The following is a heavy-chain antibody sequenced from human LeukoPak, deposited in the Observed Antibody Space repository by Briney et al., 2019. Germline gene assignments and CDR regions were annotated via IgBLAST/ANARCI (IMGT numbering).Heavy chain of an antibody. J-gene: IGHJ4*02. D-gene: IGHD5-18*01. Sequence: SETLSLTCTVSGGSISSSSYYWGWIRQPPGKGLEWIGSIYYSGSTYYNPSLKSRVTISVDTSKNQFSLKLSSVTAADTAMYYCAGRYSYGYVGYWGQGTLVTVSS. CDR3: AGRYSYGYVGY. CDR2: IYYSGST. V-gene: IGHV4-39*07. CDR1: GGSISSSSYY.